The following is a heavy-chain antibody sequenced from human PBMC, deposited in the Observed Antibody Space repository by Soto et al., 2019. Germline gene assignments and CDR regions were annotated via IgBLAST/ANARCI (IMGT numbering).Heavy chain of an antibody. Sequence: PVGSLRLSCAASGFTFSSYAMSWVRQAPGKGLEWVSAISGSGGSTYYADSVKGRFTISRDNSKNTLYLQMNSLRAEDTAVYYCAKRQLGDYYYYGMDVWGQGTTVTVSS. CDR1: GFTFSSYA. J-gene: IGHJ6*02. CDR3: AKRQLGDYYYYGMDV. CDR2: ISGSGGST. D-gene: IGHD6-6*01. V-gene: IGHV3-23*01.